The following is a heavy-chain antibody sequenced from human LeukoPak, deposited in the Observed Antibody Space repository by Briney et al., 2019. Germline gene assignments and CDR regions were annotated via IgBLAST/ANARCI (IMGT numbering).Heavy chain of an antibody. Sequence: PGGSLRLSCAVPGFIFSSYAMSWVRQAPGKGLEWVSAISGSGGSTYYADSVKGRFTISRDNSKNTLYLQMNSLRAEDTAVYYCAKVRVRYSSIDAFDIWGQGTMVTVSS. CDR3: AKVRVRYSSIDAFDI. J-gene: IGHJ3*02. V-gene: IGHV3-23*01. D-gene: IGHD6-13*01. CDR2: ISGSGGST. CDR1: GFIFSSYA.